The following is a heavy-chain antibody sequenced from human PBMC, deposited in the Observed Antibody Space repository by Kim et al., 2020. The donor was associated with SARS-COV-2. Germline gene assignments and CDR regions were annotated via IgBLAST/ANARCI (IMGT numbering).Heavy chain of an antibody. CDR3: ARERWFGELLYGVDYYGMDV. Sequence: SETLSLTCTVSGGSISSYYWSWIRQPAGKGLEWIGRIYTSGNTNYNPSLKSRVTMSVDTSKNQFSLKLSSVTAADTAVYYCARERWFGELLYGVDYYGMDVWGQGTTVTVSS. D-gene: IGHD3-10*01. J-gene: IGHJ6*02. V-gene: IGHV4-4*07. CDR2: IYTSGNT. CDR1: GGSISSYY.